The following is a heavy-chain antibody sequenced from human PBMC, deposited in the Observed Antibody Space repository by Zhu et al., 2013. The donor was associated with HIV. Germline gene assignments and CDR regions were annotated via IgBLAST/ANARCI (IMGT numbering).Heavy chain of an antibody. CDR3: ARDWDV. CDR1: GYTFTNDG. J-gene: IGHJ6*03. CDR2: VDPSNGNA. Sequence: QVQLVQSGPEVKKPGASVKVSCKASGYTFTNDGINWVRQATGHGLEWMGWVDPSNGNAGYAQKFQGRVTITRNISTSTVYMELSSLRSDDTAVYYCARDWDVWGKGTTVTVSS. V-gene: IGHV1-8*03.